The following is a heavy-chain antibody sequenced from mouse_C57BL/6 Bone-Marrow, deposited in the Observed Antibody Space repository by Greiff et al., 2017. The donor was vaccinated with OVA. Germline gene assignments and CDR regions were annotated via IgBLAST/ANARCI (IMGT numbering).Heavy chain of an antibody. CDR2: IRLKSDNYAT. J-gene: IGHJ3*01. CDR1: GFTFSNYW. CDR3: TVSLYYGSPWFAY. V-gene: IGHV6-3*01. D-gene: IGHD1-1*01. Sequence: EVKVEESGGGLVQPGGSMKLSCVASGFTFSNYWMNWVRQSPEKGLEWVAQIRLKSDNYATHYAESVKGRFTISRDDSKSSVYLQMNNLRAEDTGIYYCTVSLYYGSPWFAYWGQGTLVTVSA.